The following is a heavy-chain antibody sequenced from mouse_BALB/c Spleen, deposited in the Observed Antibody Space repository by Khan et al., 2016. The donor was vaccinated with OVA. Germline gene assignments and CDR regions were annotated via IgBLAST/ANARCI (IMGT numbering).Heavy chain of an antibody. J-gene: IGHJ3*01. CDR1: GFTFSTYG. V-gene: IGHV5-6*01. Sequence: EVELVESGGDLVKPGGSLKLSCAASGFTFSTYGMSWVRQTPDKRLEWVAAISSGGSYTYYPDSVKGRFTISRDNAKNTLYLQMSSLKSEDTAMYYCTRLAYYYNSEGFAYWGQATLVTVSA. CDR2: ISSGGSYT. D-gene: IGHD1-1*01. CDR3: TRLAYYYNSEGFAY.